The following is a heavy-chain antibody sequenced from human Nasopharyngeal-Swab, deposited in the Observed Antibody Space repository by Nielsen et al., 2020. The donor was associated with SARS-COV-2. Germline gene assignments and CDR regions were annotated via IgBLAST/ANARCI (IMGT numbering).Heavy chain of an antibody. Sequence: WIRQPPGKGLEWVSSISSSSSYIYYADSVKGRFTISRDNAKNSLYLQMNSLRAEDTAVYYCARDGWYDILTGYLALDYYYYGMDVWGQGTTVTVSS. D-gene: IGHD3-9*01. CDR3: ARDGWYDILTGYLALDYYYYGMDV. J-gene: IGHJ6*02. V-gene: IGHV3-21*01. CDR2: ISSSSSYI.